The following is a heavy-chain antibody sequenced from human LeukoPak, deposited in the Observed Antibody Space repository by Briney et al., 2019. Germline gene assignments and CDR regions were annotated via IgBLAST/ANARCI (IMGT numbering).Heavy chain of an antibody. Sequence: GASVKVSCKASGYTFTGYYMHWVRQAPGQGLEWMGWINPNSGGTNYAQKLQGRVTMTTDTSTSTAYMELRSLRSDDTAGYYCARDLDDYVWGSPSGQTNFDYWGQGTLVTVSS. CDR1: GYTFTGYY. V-gene: IGHV1-2*02. CDR2: INPNSGGT. D-gene: IGHD3-16*01. J-gene: IGHJ4*02. CDR3: ARDLDDYVWGSPSGQTNFDY.